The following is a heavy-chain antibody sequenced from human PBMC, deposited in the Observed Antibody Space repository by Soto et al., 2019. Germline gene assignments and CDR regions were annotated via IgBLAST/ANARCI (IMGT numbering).Heavy chain of an antibody. D-gene: IGHD3-10*01. Sequence: EVQLLESGGGLVQTGGSLRFSCAASGFTFSNYAMSWVRQAPGKGLEWVSGISSSGAITYYADSVKGRFTISRDNSKSTLYLQMNGLRGEDAAVYYCAKDGVSEMGTIWAYFHHWGQGTLVTVSS. V-gene: IGHV3-23*01. CDR2: ISSSGAIT. J-gene: IGHJ1*01. CDR1: GFTFSNYA. CDR3: AKDGVSEMGTIWAYFHH.